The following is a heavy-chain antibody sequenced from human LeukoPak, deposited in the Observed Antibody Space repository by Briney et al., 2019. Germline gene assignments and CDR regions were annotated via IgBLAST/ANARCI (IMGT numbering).Heavy chain of an antibody. CDR2: INPNNGDT. CDR1: GYIFTTYF. V-gene: IGHV1-2*02. CDR3: AREGGYDILTGYQDY. Sequence: ASVKVSCTASGYIFTTYFIHWVRQAPGQGLEWMGWINPNNGDTNCVQKFQGRVTMTRDTSISTAYMELTRLRSDDTAVYYCAREGGYDILTGYQDYWGQGTLVTVSS. D-gene: IGHD3-9*01. J-gene: IGHJ4*02.